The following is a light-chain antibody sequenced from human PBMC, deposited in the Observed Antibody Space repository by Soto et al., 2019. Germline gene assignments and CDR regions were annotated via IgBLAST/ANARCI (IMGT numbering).Light chain of an antibody. CDR3: SSYTSSSSYV. CDR1: SSDVGGYKY. CDR2: DVS. V-gene: IGLV2-14*01. J-gene: IGLJ1*01. Sequence: QSVLTQPASVSGSPGQSITISCTGTSSDVGGYKYVSWYQQHPGKAPKLMIYDVSNRPSGVSNRFSGSKSGNTASLTISGHQSEDEADYYCSSYTSSSSYVFGTGTKVTVL.